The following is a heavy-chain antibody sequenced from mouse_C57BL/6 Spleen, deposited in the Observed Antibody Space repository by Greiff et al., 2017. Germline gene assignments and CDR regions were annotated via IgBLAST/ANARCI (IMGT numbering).Heavy chain of an antibody. CDR3: TEGDGYYGY. CDR1: GFTFSNYW. J-gene: IGHJ2*01. CDR2: IRLKSDNYAT. V-gene: IGHV6-3*01. D-gene: IGHD2-3*01. Sequence: EVKLMESGGGLVQPGGSMKLSCVASGFTFSNYWMNWVRQSPEKGLEWVAQIRLKSDNYATHYAESVKGRFTISRDDSKSSVYLQMNNLRAEDTGIYYCTEGDGYYGYWGQGTTLTVSS.